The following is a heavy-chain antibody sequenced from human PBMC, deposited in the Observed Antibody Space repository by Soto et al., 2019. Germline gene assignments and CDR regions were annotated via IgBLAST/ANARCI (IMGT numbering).Heavy chain of an antibody. J-gene: IGHJ4*02. CDR3: AKDMGYYFDY. CDR2: ISYDGSNK. Sequence: QVQLVESGGGVVQPGRSLRLSCAASGFTFSSYGMHWVRQAPGKGLEWVAVISYDGSNKYYVDSVKGRFTISRDNSKNTLYLQMNSLRAEDTAVYYCAKDMGYYFDYWGQGTLVTVSS. D-gene: IGHD3-10*01. CDR1: GFTFSSYG. V-gene: IGHV3-30*18.